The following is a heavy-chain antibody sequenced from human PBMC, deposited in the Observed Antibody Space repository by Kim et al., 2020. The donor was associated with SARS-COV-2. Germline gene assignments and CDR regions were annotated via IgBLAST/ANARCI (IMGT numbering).Heavy chain of an antibody. D-gene: IGHD3-10*01. CDR3: ARVLGYYGSGSPFDP. J-gene: IGHJ5*02. CDR2: IYYSGRT. CDR1: GGSISSGDYY. Sequence: SETLSLTCTVSGGSISSGDYYWSWIRQPPGKGLEWIAYIYYSGRTYYNPSLKSRVTISVDTSKNQFSLKLSSVTAADTAVYYCARVLGYYGSGSPFDPCGQGTLVTVSS. V-gene: IGHV4-30-4*01.